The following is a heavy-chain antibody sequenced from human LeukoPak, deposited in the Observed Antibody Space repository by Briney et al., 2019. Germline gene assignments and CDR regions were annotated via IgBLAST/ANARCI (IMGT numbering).Heavy chain of an antibody. Sequence: ASVKVSCKASGYTFTGYYIYWVRQAPGQGLEWMGWIDPNSGATNYAQKFQGRVTMTRDTSISTAYMELSRLRSDDTAVYYCARESIAVAGTVGYWGQGTLVTVSS. CDR1: GYTFTGYY. D-gene: IGHD6-19*01. CDR2: IDPNSGAT. J-gene: IGHJ4*02. CDR3: ARESIAVAGTVGY. V-gene: IGHV1-2*02.